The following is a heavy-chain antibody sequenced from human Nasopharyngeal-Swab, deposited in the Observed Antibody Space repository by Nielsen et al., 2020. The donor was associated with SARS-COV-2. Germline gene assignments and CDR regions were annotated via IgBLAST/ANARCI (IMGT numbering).Heavy chain of an antibody. Sequence: GESLKISCAASGFTFDIYEMDWVRQAQGKGLEWVSYISSTGSTMYYADSVKGRFTISRDNAKNSLYLQMNSLRAEDTAVYYCARGGGGSSGYYFDFWGQGTPVTVSS. J-gene: IGHJ4*02. D-gene: IGHD3-22*01. CDR3: ARGGGGSSGYYFDF. CDR2: ISSTGSTM. V-gene: IGHV3-48*03. CDR1: GFTFDIYE.